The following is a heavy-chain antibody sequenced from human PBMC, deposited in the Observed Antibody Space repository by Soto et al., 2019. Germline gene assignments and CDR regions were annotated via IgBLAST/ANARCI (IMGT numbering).Heavy chain of an antibody. CDR3: ASAYEAFDI. V-gene: IGHV4-30-2*01. J-gene: IGHJ3*02. CDR1: GGSISSGGYS. D-gene: IGHD5-12*01. Sequence: PSETLSLTCAVSGGSISSGGYSWSWIRQPPGKGLEWIGYIYHSGSTYYNPSLKSRVTISVDRSKNQFSLKLSSVTAADTAVYYCASAYEAFDIWGQGTMVPVSS. CDR2: IYHSGST.